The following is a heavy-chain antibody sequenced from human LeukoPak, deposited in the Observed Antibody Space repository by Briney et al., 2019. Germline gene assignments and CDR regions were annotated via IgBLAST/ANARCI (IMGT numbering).Heavy chain of an antibody. CDR1: GYTFTSYY. J-gene: IGHJ4*02. CDR3: ARGARFKSSMVRGVTIFYYFDY. CDR2: MNPNSGNT. Sequence: ASVKVSCKASGYTFTSYYMHWVRQATGQELEWMGWMNPNSGNTGYAQKFQGRVTMTRNTSISTAYMELSSLRSEDTAVYYCARGARFKSSMVRGVTIFYYFDYWGQGTLVTVSS. V-gene: IGHV1-8*02. D-gene: IGHD3-10*01.